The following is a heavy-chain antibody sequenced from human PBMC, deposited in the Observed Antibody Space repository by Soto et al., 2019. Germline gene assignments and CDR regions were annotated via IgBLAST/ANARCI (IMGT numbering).Heavy chain of an antibody. CDR1: GGTFSSYA. CDR2: IIPIFGTA. V-gene: IGHV1-69*06. Sequence: SVKVPCKASGGTFSSYAISWVRQAPGQGLEWMGGIIPIFGTANYAQKFQGRVTITADKSTSTAYMELSSLRSEDTAVYYCASKTIEGGLRFLEWSPPYYYYGMDVWGQGTTVTVSS. J-gene: IGHJ6*02. D-gene: IGHD3-3*01. CDR3: ASKTIEGGLRFLEWSPPYYYYGMDV.